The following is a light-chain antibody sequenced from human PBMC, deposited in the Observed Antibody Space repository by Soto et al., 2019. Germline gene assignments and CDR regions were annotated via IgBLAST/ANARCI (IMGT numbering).Light chain of an antibody. CDR2: EVS. CDR3: SSYAGSNNLG. CDR1: SSDVGGYNY. Sequence: QSALTQPPSASGSPGQSVPISCTGTSSDVGGYNYVSWYQQHPGKAPKLMIYEVSKRPSGVPYRFSGSKSGNTASLTVSGLQAEDEADYYCSSYAGSNNLGFGGGTKLTVL. J-gene: IGLJ2*01. V-gene: IGLV2-8*01.